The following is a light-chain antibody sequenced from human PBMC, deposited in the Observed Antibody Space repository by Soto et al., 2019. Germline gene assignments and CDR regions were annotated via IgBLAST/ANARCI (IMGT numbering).Light chain of an antibody. CDR1: SSDVGGYNF. CDR2: DVS. J-gene: IGLJ1*01. V-gene: IGLV2-14*03. CDR3: SSYTSSSTRV. Sequence: QSALTQPASVSGSPGQSITISCTGTSSDVGGYNFVSWYQQHPAKAPKLMIYDVSNRPSGVSLRFSGSKSGNTASLTISGLQAEDEADYYCSSYTSSSTRVFGTGTKLTVL.